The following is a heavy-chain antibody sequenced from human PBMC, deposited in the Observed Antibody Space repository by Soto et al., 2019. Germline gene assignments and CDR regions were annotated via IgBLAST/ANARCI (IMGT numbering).Heavy chain of an antibody. J-gene: IGHJ3*02. CDR1: GYTFTSYG. V-gene: IGHV1-18*01. CDR3: ARAGYSSGWYGPYAFDI. CDR2: ISAYNGNT. D-gene: IGHD6-19*01. Sequence: GASVKLSCKASGYTFTSYGISWVRQAPGQGLEWMGWISAYNGNTNYAQKLQGRVTMTTDTSTSTAYMELRSLRSDDTAVYYCARAGYSSGWYGPYAFDIWGQGTMVTVSS.